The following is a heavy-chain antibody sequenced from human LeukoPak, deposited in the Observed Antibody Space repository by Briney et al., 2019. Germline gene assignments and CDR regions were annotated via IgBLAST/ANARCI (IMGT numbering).Heavy chain of an antibody. J-gene: IGHJ4*02. CDR3: ARKGIYRGSLDY. CDR1: GGSFSGYY. D-gene: IGHD3-16*02. CDR2: INHSGSA. Sequence: SETLSLTCAVYGGSFSGYYWSWIRQPPGKGLEWIGEINHSGSANYNPSLKSRVTISVDTSKNQFSLKLSSVTAADTAVYYCARKGIYRGSLDYWGQGTLVTVSS. V-gene: IGHV4-34*01.